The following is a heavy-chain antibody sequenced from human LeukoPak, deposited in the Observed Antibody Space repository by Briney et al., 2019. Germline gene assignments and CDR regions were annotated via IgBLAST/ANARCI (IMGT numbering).Heavy chain of an antibody. V-gene: IGHV3-11*04. CDR1: GFTFSDYY. CDR3: ARDASIAVAGKLDY. D-gene: IGHD6-19*01. CDR2: ISSSGSTI. J-gene: IGHJ4*02. Sequence: PGGSLRLSCAASGFTFSDYYMSWIRQAPGKGLEWVSYISSSGSTIYYADTVKGRFTISRDDAKNSLYLQMNSLRAEDTAVYYCARDASIAVAGKLDYWGQGTLVTVSS.